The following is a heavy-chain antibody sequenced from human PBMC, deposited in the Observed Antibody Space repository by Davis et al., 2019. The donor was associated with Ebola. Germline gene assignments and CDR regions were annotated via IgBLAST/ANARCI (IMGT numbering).Heavy chain of an antibody. J-gene: IGHJ6*02. D-gene: IGHD1-26*01. CDR3: AAQWELLRWDIYYGMDV. CDR1: GGSFSGYY. V-gene: IGHV4-59*08. CDR2: IYYSGST. Sequence: SETLSLTCAVYGGSFSGYYWSWIRQPPGKGLEWIGYIYYSGSTNYNPSLKSRVTISVDTSKNQFSLKLSSVTAADTAVYYCAAQWELLRWDIYYGMDVWGQGTTVTVSS.